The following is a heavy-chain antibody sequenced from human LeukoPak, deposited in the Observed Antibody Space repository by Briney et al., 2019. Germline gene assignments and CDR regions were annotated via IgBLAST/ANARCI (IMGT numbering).Heavy chain of an antibody. CDR1: GYTFTSYG. CDR3: ARVGVQLWSQTFFDY. V-gene: IGHV1-69*13. CDR2: IIPIFGTA. Sequence: SVKVSCKASGYTFTSYGISWVRQAPGQGLEWMGGIIPIFGTANYAQKFQGRVTITADESTSTAYMELSSLRSEDTAVYYCARVGVQLWSQTFFDYWGQGTLVTVSS. J-gene: IGHJ4*02. D-gene: IGHD5-18*01.